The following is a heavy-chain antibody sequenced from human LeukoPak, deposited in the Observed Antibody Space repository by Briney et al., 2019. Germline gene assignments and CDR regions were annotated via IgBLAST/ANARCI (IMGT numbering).Heavy chain of an antibody. J-gene: IGHJ4*02. CDR2: ISSSSSYI. CDR3: ARVSGGYGGNSFGY. Sequence: GGSLRLSCAASGFTFSTYGMHWVRQAPGKGLEWVSSISSSSSYIYYADSVKGRFTISRDNAKNSLYLQMNSLRAEDTAVYYCARVSGGYGGNSFGYWGQGTLVTVSS. CDR1: GFTFSTYG. D-gene: IGHD4-23*01. V-gene: IGHV3-21*01.